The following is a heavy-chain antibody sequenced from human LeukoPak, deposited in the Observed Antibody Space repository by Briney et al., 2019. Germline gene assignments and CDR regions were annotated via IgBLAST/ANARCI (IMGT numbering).Heavy chain of an antibody. CDR3: ARLRNNYGYAFDI. J-gene: IGHJ3*02. Sequence: SETLSLTCTVSGGSISSNIYYWGWIRQPPGKGLEWIGSIYYSGSTNYNPSLKSRVTISVDTSKNQFSLKLSSVTAADTAVYYCARLRNNYGYAFDIWGQGTMVTVSS. CDR2: IYYSGST. CDR1: GGSISSNIYY. D-gene: IGHD5-18*01. V-gene: IGHV4-39*01.